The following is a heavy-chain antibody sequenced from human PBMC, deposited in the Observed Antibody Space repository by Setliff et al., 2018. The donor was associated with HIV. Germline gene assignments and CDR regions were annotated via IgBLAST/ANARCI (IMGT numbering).Heavy chain of an antibody. V-gene: IGHV1-69*05. CDR3: ARGAFIGYGWSYFGMDV. D-gene: IGHD3-22*01. J-gene: IGHJ6*02. Sequence: SVKVSCKASGGTFSNYGMSWVRQAPGQGLEWVGGIIPISGTANYAQKFQGRVTITTDESTSTAYMELSGLRSEDTAVYYCARGAFIGYGWSYFGMDVWGQGTTVTVSS. CDR1: GGTFSNYG. CDR2: IIPISGTA.